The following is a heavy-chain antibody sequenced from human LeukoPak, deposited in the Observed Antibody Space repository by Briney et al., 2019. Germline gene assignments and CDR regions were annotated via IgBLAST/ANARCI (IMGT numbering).Heavy chain of an antibody. CDR3: AREQGYYDSSGYYGGALHY. D-gene: IGHD3-22*01. Sequence: TPSETLSLTCTVSGGSISSSSYSWGWIRQPPGKGLEWIGSIYYSGSTYYNPSLKSRVTISVDTSKNQFSLKLSSVTAADTAVYYCAREQGYYDSSGYYGGALHYWGQGTLVTVSS. V-gene: IGHV4-39*07. J-gene: IGHJ4*02. CDR2: IYYSGST. CDR1: GGSISSSSYS.